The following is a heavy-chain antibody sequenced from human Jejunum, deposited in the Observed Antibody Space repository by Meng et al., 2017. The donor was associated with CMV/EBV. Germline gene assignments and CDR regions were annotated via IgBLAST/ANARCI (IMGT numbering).Heavy chain of an antibody. J-gene: IGHJ6*02. CDR1: GGPITTRNYY. Sequence: SGGPITTRNYYWTWIRQHPGKGLEYLGYIYYSGNTYYNPSLKSRLTISVDTSKNQFSLRLSSVTAADTAVYYCARDRIPIFAGMDVWGQGTTVTVSS. V-gene: IGHV4-31*02. CDR2: IYYSGNT. CDR3: ARDRIPIFAGMDV. D-gene: IGHD3-3*01.